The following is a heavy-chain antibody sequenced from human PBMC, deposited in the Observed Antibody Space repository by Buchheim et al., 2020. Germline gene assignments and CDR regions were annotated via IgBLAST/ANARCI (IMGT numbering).Heavy chain of an antibody. D-gene: IGHD3-22*01. CDR2: ISYDGSNK. CDR1: GFTFSSYA. J-gene: IGHJ4*02. Sequence: QVQLVESGGGVVQPGRSLRLSCAASGFTFSSYAMHWVRQAPGKGLEWVAVISYDGSNKYYADSVKGRFTISRDNSKNTLYLQMNSLRAEDTAVYYCARGGYYDSSGHFDYWGQGTL. CDR3: ARGGYYDSSGHFDY. V-gene: IGHV3-30*04.